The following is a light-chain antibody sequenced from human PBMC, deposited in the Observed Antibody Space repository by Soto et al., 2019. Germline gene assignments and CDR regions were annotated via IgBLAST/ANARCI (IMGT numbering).Light chain of an antibody. CDR1: QSISSY. CDR2: AAS. J-gene: IGKJ1*01. CDR3: QQSYSTHRT. V-gene: IGKV1-39*01. Sequence: DIQMTQSPSSLSASVGDRVTITCRASQSISSYLNRYQQKPGKAPKLLIYAASSLQSAVPSRFSGTGSGTDFTLTSTSLQPEDFASYYCQQSYSTHRTFCQGTKVEIK.